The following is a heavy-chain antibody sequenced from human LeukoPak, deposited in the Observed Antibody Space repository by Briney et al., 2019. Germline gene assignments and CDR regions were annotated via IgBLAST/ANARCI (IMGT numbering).Heavy chain of an antibody. CDR2: IYYSGST. CDR3: ARLVPFSGPTMVRVEFIQN. V-gene: IGHV4-39*01. J-gene: IGHJ1*01. D-gene: IGHD3-10*01. CDR1: GGSITSSSYY. Sequence: SETLSLTCTVSGGSITSSSYYWGWIRQPPGKGLEWIGSIYYSGSTYYNPSLKSGVTISVDTSKNQFSLKLSSVIAADTAVYYCARLVPFSGPTMVRVEFIQNWGQGTLVTVSS.